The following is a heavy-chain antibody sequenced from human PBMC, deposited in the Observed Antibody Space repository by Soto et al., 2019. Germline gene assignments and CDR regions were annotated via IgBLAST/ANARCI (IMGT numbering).Heavy chain of an antibody. D-gene: IGHD1-1*01. CDR3: VHTSGWQHTT. J-gene: IGHJ5*02. V-gene: IGHV2-5*01. CDR1: GFSLSTSEVG. CDR2: LYWNDDN. Sequence: QITVKESGPTLVKPTQTLTLSCTFSGFSLSTSEVGVAWIRQPPGKALEWLALLYWNDDNRYSPSLKKRLTITKDNSKNQVILTMINMDPVDTATYYCVHTSGWQHTTWGQGTLVTVSS.